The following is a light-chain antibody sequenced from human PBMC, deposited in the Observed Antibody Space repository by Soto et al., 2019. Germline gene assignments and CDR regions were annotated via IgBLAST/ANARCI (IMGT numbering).Light chain of an antibody. Sequence: QSVLTQPHSVSAAPGQKVTISCSGSSSKIGKNYVSWYQQLPGTAPKLLIYDNNKRPSVIPDRFSGSKSGTSATLGITGLQTGDEDDYYCGTWDSSLSVVVFGGGTKLTVL. CDR2: DNN. J-gene: IGLJ2*01. V-gene: IGLV1-51*01. CDR3: GTWDSSLSVVV. CDR1: SSKIGKNY.